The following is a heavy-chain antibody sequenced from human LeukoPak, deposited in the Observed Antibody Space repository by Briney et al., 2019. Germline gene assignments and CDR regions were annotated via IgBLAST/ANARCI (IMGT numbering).Heavy chain of an antibody. J-gene: IGHJ6*03. D-gene: IGHD6-19*01. CDR2: LIPTFVTA. CDR3: ASTYSSGYYYYYMDV. Sequence: SEKVSCKASGRTFSSYAISWVRQAPGQGLDWLDGLIPTFVTANYAQKFLHTVTITSAESTSTAYMELASLGSEDTAVYYCASTYSSGYYYYYMDVWGKGTTVTVSS. CDR1: GRTFSSYA. V-gene: IGHV1-69*13.